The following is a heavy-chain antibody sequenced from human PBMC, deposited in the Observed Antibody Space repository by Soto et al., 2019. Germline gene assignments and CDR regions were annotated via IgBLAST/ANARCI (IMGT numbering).Heavy chain of an antibody. Sequence: ASAQASCNASGYTFTSYDINWLRPATGQGLEWMGWMNPNSGNTGYAQKFQGRVTMTRNTSISTAYMELSSLRSEATAVYYCARVRSSSTYYYYMDAWGKGTTVTVSS. CDR3: ARVRSSSTYYYYMDA. V-gene: IGHV1-8*02. CDR1: GYTFTSYD. CDR2: MNPNSGNT. J-gene: IGHJ6*03. D-gene: IGHD6-6*01.